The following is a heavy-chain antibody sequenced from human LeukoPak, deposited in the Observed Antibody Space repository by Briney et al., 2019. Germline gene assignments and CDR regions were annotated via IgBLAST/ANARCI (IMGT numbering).Heavy chain of an antibody. Sequence: GGSLRLSCTAPGFSVSRNYMNWVRQAPGKGLEWVALIYSGGNTHYADSVKGRFTISRDNSKNTLYLQMSSLRVEDTAAYYCTRDTPGIAASVSGGWGQGTLVTVSS. V-gene: IGHV3-53*01. CDR1: GFSVSRNY. D-gene: IGHD6-13*01. CDR2: IYSGGNT. J-gene: IGHJ4*02. CDR3: TRDTPGIAASVSGG.